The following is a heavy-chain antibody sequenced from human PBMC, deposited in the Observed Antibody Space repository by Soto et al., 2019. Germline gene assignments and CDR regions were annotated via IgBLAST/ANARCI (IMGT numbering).Heavy chain of an antibody. V-gene: IGHV3-11*06. CDR2: ISSSSSYT. J-gene: IGHJ4*02. Sequence: LRLSCAASGFAFSDYYMSWIRQAPGKGLEWVSYISSSSSYTNYADSVKGRFTISRDNAKNSLYLQMNSLRAEDTAVYYCARSTVTTSAGFDYWGQGTLVTVSS. CDR1: GFAFSDYY. D-gene: IGHD4-17*01. CDR3: ARSTVTTSAGFDY.